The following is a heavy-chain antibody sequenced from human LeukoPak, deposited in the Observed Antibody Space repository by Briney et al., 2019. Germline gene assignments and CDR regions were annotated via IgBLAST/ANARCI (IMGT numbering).Heavy chain of an antibody. CDR3: TRVQAGRSGLMDV. Sequence: GGSLRLSCVASGLTVSSNYMSWVRQAPGKGLEWVSVIDIGGRTYYADSVKGRFTTSRDNAKNTLYLQMNSLRAEDTALYYCTRVQAGRSGLMDVWGRGTTVTVSS. CDR2: IDIGGRT. J-gene: IGHJ6*02. V-gene: IGHV3-53*01. CDR1: GLTVSSNY. D-gene: IGHD2-8*02.